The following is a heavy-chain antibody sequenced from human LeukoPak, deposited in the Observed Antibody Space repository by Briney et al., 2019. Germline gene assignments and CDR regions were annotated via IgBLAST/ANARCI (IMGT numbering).Heavy chain of an antibody. J-gene: IGHJ4*02. Sequence: PSETLSLTCSVSGGSISSSNSHWGWIRHPPGKGLKWVGSINNRGNTNYNPFLKSRVTISVDTSKNQFSLKLSSVTAADTAVYYCARHGTLYGSSSKFDNWGQGTLVTVSS. CDR3: ARHGTLYGSSSKFDN. CDR2: INNRGNT. V-gene: IGHV4-39*01. D-gene: IGHD6-6*01. CDR1: GGSISSSNSH.